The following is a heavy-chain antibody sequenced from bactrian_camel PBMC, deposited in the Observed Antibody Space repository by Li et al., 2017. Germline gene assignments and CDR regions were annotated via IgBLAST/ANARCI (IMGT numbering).Heavy chain of an antibody. D-gene: IGHD6*01. CDR3: ATRDKYGGSWWSMRAFGY. V-gene: IGHV3S1*01. J-gene: IGHJ6*01. Sequence: HVQLVESGGGLVQPGGSLRLSCAASEYTYSSYCMGWFRQAPGMGLEWVSGIGHDAGSAYYADSVKGRFTISRDNAKNTLYLQMNSLKTEDAAVSYCATRDKYGGSWWSMRAFGYWGQGTQVTVS. CDR2: IGHDAGSA. CDR1: EYTYSSYC.